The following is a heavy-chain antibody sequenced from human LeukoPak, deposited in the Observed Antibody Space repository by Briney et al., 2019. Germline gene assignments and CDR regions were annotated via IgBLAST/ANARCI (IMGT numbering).Heavy chain of an antibody. CDR2: IWYDGSNK. CDR1: GFTFSSYG. CDR3: ARDLGRGYGSFDY. D-gene: IGHD5-12*01. V-gene: IGHV3-33*01. J-gene: IGHJ4*02. Sequence: PGGSLRLSCAASGFTFSSYGMHWVRQAPGKGLEWVAVIWYDGSNKYYADSVKGRFTISRDNSKNTLYLQMNSLRAEDTAVYYCARDLGRGYGSFDYWGQGTLVTVSS.